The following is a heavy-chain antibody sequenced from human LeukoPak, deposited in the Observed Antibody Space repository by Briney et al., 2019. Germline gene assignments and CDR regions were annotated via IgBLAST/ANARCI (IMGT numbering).Heavy chain of an antibody. CDR3: ARDPYSGSYGNYYYYFMDV. D-gene: IGHD1-26*01. J-gene: IGHJ6*03. V-gene: IGHV3-21*01. CDR1: GFTFSSYN. CDR2: ITSGSSYI. Sequence: GGSLRLSCAAAGFTFSSYNMNWVRQAPGKGLEWVSSITSGSSYIYYADSVKGRFTISRDNAKNSLYLQMNSLRAEDTAVYYCARDPYSGSYGNYYYYFMDVWGKGTTVTISS.